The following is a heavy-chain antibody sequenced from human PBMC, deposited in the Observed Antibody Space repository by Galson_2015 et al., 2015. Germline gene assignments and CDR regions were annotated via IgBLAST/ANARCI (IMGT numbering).Heavy chain of an antibody. J-gene: IGHJ4*02. Sequence: SLRLSCAASGFTFSSYAMSWVRQAPGKGLEWVSAISGSGGSTYYADSVKGRFTISRDNSKNTLYLQMNSLRAEDTAVYYRASVVVIKYYFDYWGQGTLVTVSS. V-gene: IGHV3-23*01. CDR2: ISGSGGST. CDR3: ASVVVIKYYFDY. D-gene: IGHD3-22*01. CDR1: GFTFSSYA.